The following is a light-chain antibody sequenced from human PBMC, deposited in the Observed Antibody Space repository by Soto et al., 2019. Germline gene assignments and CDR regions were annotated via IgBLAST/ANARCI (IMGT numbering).Light chain of an antibody. CDR2: AAS. CDR3: LLDFRYFWA. V-gene: IGKV1-6*01. J-gene: IGKJ1*01. CDR1: QAISTA. Sequence: AIQLTQSPSSLYASVGDRVTITCRASQAISTALGWYQHKPGKVPKLLIYAASILQSGVPSRFSGSGSGTEFTLTISSLQPEDFATYYCLLDFRYFWAFGQGTKVDIK.